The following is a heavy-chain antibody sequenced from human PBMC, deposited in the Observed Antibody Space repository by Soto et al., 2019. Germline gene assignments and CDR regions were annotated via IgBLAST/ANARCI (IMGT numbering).Heavy chain of an antibody. Sequence: PSETLSLTCTVSGGSISSSSYYWGWIRQPPGKGLEWIGSIYYSGSTYYNPSLKSRVTISVDTSKNQFSLKLSSLTAADNAVYYWARHGGYSYGPNWFDPWGQGTLVTVSS. CDR1: GGSISSSSYY. D-gene: IGHD5-18*01. CDR2: IYYSGST. CDR3: ARHGGYSYGPNWFDP. J-gene: IGHJ5*02. V-gene: IGHV4-39*01.